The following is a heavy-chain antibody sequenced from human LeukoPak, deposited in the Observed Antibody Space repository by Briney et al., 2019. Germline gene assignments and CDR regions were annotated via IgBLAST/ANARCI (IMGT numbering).Heavy chain of an antibody. Sequence: SETLSLTGAVYGGSFSGYYWSWIRQPPGKGLEWIGEINHSGSTNYNPSLKSRVTISVDTSKNQFSLKLSSVTAADTAVYYCARASTTGTTVAFDIWGQGTMVTVSS. D-gene: IGHD1-1*01. V-gene: IGHV4-34*01. CDR1: GGSFSGYY. CDR2: INHSGST. J-gene: IGHJ3*02. CDR3: ARASTTGTTVAFDI.